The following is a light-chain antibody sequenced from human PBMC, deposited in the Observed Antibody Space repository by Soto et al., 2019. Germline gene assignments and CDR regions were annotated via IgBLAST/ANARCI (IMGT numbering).Light chain of an antibody. Sequence: EIVMTLSPATLSVSPGERASLCLTSSQNVISNLAWYQQKPGQAPRLLIYGASTRATGIPDRFSGSGSGTEFTLTISSLQSEDFADYYCQQYQNWPLITFGQGTRLEIK. CDR1: QNVISN. J-gene: IGKJ5*01. CDR3: QQYQNWPLIT. CDR2: GAS. V-gene: IGKV3-15*01.